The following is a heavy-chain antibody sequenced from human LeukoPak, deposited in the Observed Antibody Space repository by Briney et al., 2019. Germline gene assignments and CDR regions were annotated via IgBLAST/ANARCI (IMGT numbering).Heavy chain of an antibody. D-gene: IGHD6-13*01. Sequence: VASVKVSCKASGGTFSNSAISWVRQAPGQGLEWMGRIIPIIGIANYAQKFQGRVTFTAQKSTGTAYMEVSGLTSDDTAMYYCARDIGAAAHTNAFEMWGQGTLVTVSS. CDR2: IIPIIGIA. V-gene: IGHV1-69*04. CDR1: GGTFSNSA. CDR3: ARDIGAAAHTNAFEM. J-gene: IGHJ3*02.